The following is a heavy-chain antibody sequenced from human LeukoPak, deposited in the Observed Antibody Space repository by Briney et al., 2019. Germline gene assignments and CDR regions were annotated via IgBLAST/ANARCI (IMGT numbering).Heavy chain of an antibody. CDR2: ISSSSSYT. CDR1: GFTFSDYY. D-gene: IGHD2-15*01. CDR3: ARVGRCSGGSCCSLSYYYYYGMDV. V-gene: IGHV3-11*06. Sequence: PGGSLRLSCAASGFTFSDYYMSWIRQAPGKGLEWVSYISSSSSYTNYADSVKGRFTISRDNAKNSLYLQMNSLRAEDTAVYYCARVGRCSGGSCCSLSYYYYYGMDVWGKGTTVTVSS. J-gene: IGHJ6*04.